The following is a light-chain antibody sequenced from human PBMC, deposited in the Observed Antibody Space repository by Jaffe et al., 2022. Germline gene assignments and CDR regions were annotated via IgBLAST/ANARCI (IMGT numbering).Light chain of an antibody. CDR3: FSYAGSFTWV. Sequence: SALTQPPSVSGSPGQSVTISCTGTSSDVGSYDYVSWYQQHPGKAPKLMIYDVSKRPSGVPNRFSGSRSANTASLTISGLQPEDEAEYYCFSYAGSFTWVFGGGTKLTVL. V-gene: IGLV2-11*01. CDR2: DVS. J-gene: IGLJ3*02. CDR1: SSDVGSYDY.